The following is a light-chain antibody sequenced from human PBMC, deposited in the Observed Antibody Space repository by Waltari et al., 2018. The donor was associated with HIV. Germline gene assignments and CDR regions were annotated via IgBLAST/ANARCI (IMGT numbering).Light chain of an antibody. Sequence: SYELTQPTSVSVSPGQTARIPSLGNAFPHKKPSGYQKKPGQAPVLVIYKDSERPSGIPERFSGSNSGTTVTLTISGVQAEDEADYYCQSADSSGSPYVVFGGGTKLTVL. J-gene: IGLJ2*01. V-gene: IGLV3-25*03. CDR2: KDS. CDR3: QSADSSGSPYVV. CDR1: AFPHKK.